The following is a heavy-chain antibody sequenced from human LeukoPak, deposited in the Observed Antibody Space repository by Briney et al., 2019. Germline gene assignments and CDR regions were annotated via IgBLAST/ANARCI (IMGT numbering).Heavy chain of an antibody. V-gene: IGHV3-23*01. CDR1: GFTFSTYA. D-gene: IGHD4-23*01. J-gene: IGHJ4*02. CDR3: AKDWGPDYGGNGVY. Sequence: GGSLRLSCAASGFTFSTYAMSWVRQAPGKGLEWVSLIGGSDGRTRYADSVKGRFTISRDNSKNTLYLEMNSLRAEDTAVYYCAKDWGPDYGGNGVYWGQGTLVTVSS. CDR2: IGGSDGRT.